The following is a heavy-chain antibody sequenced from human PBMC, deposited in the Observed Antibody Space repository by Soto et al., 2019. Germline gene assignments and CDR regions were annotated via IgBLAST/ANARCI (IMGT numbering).Heavy chain of an antibody. CDR3: ARGSYGDYHYWYFDL. Sequence: SSVKVSCKASGGTFSSYAISWVRQAPGQGLEWMGGIIPIFGTANYAQKFQGRVTITADESTSTAYMELSSLRSEDTAVYYCARGSYGDYHYWYFDLWGRGTLVTVSS. D-gene: IGHD4-17*01. V-gene: IGHV1-69*13. CDR1: GGTFSSYA. CDR2: IIPIFGTA. J-gene: IGHJ2*01.